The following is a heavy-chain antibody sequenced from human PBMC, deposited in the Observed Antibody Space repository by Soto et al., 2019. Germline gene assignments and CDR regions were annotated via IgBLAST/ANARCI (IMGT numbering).Heavy chain of an antibody. CDR2: IYYSGST. Sequence: LETLSLTCDVYGGSFSENYWTWIRQYPGKGLEWIGYIYYSGSTNYNPSLKGQVTISVDASRSQFSLKLTSVTAADTALYYCAAGTLGAVWTPLDDCGQGTLVTVSS. CDR3: AAGTLGAVWTPLDD. J-gene: IGHJ4*02. D-gene: IGHD3-16*01. CDR1: GGSFSENY. V-gene: IGHV4-59*03.